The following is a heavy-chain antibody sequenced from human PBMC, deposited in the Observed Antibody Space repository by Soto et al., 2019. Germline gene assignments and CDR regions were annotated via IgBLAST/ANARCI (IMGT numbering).Heavy chain of an antibody. Sequence: EVRLLESGGGLVQPGGSLRLSCAASGFTFSSYAMSWVRQAPGKGLEWVSAISDSGGKTYYADSVKGRFTISRDNSKNTLYLQMNSLIAEDTAIYYCAKDSTAAAGMEYFQHWGQGTLVTVSS. CDR3: AKDSTAAAGMEYFQH. V-gene: IGHV3-23*01. CDR1: GFTFSSYA. D-gene: IGHD6-13*01. J-gene: IGHJ1*01. CDR2: ISDSGGKT.